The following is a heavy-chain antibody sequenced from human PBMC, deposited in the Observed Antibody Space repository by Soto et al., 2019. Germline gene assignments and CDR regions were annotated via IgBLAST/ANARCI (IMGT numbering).Heavy chain of an antibody. CDR2: IKFDESNK. CDR3: AKDKYQLFGYGVDV. V-gene: IGHV3-7*03. Sequence: PGGSLRLSCVVSGFIFSNYWMSWVRQAPWKGLEWVARIKFDESNKQYVDSVKGRFTISRDSSKNTLYLQMNSLRADDTAVYYSAKDKYQLFGYGVDVWGQGTTVTVSS. J-gene: IGHJ6*02. D-gene: IGHD2-2*01. CDR1: GFIFSNYW.